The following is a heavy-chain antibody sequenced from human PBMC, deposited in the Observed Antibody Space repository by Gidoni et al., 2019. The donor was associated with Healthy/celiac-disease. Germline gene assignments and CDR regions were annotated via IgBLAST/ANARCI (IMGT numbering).Heavy chain of an antibody. V-gene: IGHV3-9*01. CDR3: AKAGDYGSGSYSHFDY. D-gene: IGHD3-10*01. Sequence: EVQLVESGGGLVQPGRSLRLSCAASGFTFDDSAMHWVRQAPGKGLEWVSGISWNSGSIGYADSVKGRFTISRDNAKNSLYLQMNSLRAEDTALYYCAKAGDYGSGSYSHFDYWGQGTLVTVSS. J-gene: IGHJ4*02. CDR2: ISWNSGSI. CDR1: GFTFDDSA.